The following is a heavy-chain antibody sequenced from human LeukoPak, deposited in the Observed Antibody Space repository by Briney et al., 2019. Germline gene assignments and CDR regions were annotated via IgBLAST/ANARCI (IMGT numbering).Heavy chain of an antibody. D-gene: IGHD5-18*01. CDR3: ASEYSYGLGAFDI. V-gene: IGHV1-46*01. J-gene: IGHJ3*02. CDR1: GYTFTSYY. CDR2: INPSGGST. Sequence: ASVKVSCKASGYTFTSYYMHWVRQPPGQGLGWMGIINPSGGSTSYAQKFQGRVTMTRDTSTSTVYMELSSLRSEDTAVYYCASEYSYGLGAFDIWGQGTMVTVSS.